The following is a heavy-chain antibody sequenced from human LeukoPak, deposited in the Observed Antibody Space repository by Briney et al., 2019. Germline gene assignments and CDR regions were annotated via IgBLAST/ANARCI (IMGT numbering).Heavy chain of an antibody. V-gene: IGHV3-23*01. CDR1: GFTFSSYA. J-gene: IGHJ4*02. CDR3: ARAGRDFWSGHTDY. CDR2: ISGSGGST. Sequence: GGSLRLSCAASGFTFSSYAMSWVRQAPGKGLEWVSAISGSGGSTYYADSVKGRFTISRDNAKNSLYLQMNSLRAEDTAVYYCARAGRDFWSGHTDYWGQGTLVTVSS. D-gene: IGHD3-3*01.